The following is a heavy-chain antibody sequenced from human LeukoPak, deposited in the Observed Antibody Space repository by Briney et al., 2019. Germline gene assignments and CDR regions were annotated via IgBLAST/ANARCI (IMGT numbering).Heavy chain of an antibody. CDR2: ISGYNGNT. CDR3: ARVGLVDNEYGFYFYMDV. V-gene: IGHV1-18*01. D-gene: IGHD4/OR15-4a*01. J-gene: IGHJ6*03. CDR1: GYTFSYYG. Sequence: GASVKVSCKPSGYTFSYYGITWVRQAPGQGIEWMGWISGYNGNTNYAESLQGRVTMTIDTSTSTAYMDLRSLRSDDAAVYYCARVGLVDNEYGFYFYMDVWGKGTTVIVSS.